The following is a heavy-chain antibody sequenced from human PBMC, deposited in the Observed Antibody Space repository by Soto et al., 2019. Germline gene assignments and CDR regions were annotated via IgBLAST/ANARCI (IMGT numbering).Heavy chain of an antibody. CDR3: ARDRITIVRGVSMAASY. CDR2: ISAYNGNT. D-gene: IGHD3-10*01. V-gene: IGHV1-18*01. Sequence: QVQLVQSGAEVKKPGASVKVSCKASGYTFTSYGISWVRQAPGQGLEWMGWISAYNGNTNYAQKLQGRVTMTTDTSTSTAYMELRSLRSDDTAVYYCARDRITIVRGVSMAASYWGQGTLVTVSS. CDR1: GYTFTSYG. J-gene: IGHJ4*02.